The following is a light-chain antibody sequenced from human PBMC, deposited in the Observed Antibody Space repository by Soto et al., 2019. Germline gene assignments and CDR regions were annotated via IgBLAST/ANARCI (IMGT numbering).Light chain of an antibody. V-gene: IGKV1-5*03. CDR1: QSISSW. CDR3: QQYSAKWA. Sequence: IKMTQSPYTLSAYVGDRVTLTGRASQSISSWLAWYQQKPGKAPKLLIYKASSLESGVPSRFSGSGSGTEFALTISGLQPDDFATYYCQQYSAKWAFGQGTKVDI. J-gene: IGKJ1*01. CDR2: KAS.